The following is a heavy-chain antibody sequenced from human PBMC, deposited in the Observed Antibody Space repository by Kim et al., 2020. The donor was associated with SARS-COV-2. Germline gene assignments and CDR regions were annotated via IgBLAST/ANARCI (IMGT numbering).Heavy chain of an antibody. CDR3: AAYSSSRGVH. Sequence: GGSLRLSCVASGFTISDYWMNWVRQAPGKGPVWVSNINTHGSTIDYAESVKGRFTISRDNARNTAFLEMNSLRDEDTAVYYCAAYSSSRGVHWGQGTLVTVSS. CDR2: INTHGSTI. V-gene: IGHV3-74*01. D-gene: IGHD6-13*01. CDR1: GFTISDYW. J-gene: IGHJ4*02.